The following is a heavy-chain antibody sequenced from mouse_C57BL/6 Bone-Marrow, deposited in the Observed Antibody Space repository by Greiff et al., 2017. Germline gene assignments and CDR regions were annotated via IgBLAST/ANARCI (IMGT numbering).Heavy chain of an antibody. CDR1: GYAFTNYL. J-gene: IGHJ2*01. D-gene: IGHD1-1*01. Sequence: QVQLQQSGAELVRPGPSVKVSCKASGYAFTNYLIEWVKQRPGQGLEWIGVINPGSGGTNYNEKFKGKATLTADKSSSTAYMQLSSLTSEDSAVYFCARSGDYGSSLWYFDYWGQGTTLTVSS. V-gene: IGHV1-54*01. CDR2: INPGSGGT. CDR3: ARSGDYGSSLWYFDY.